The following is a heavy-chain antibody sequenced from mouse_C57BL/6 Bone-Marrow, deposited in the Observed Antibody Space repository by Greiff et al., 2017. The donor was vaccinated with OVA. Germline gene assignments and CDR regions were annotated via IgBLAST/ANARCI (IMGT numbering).Heavy chain of an antibody. Sequence: QVQLQQPGAELVKPGASVKMSCKASGYTFTSYWITWVKQRPGQGLEWIGDIYPGSGSTNYNEKFKSKATLTVDKPSSTAYMQLSSLTSEDSAVYYCARWGYGYFDYWGQGTTLTVSS. J-gene: IGHJ2*01. CDR2: IYPGSGST. CDR1: GYTFTSYW. CDR3: ARWGYGYFDY. V-gene: IGHV1-55*01. D-gene: IGHD1-1*02.